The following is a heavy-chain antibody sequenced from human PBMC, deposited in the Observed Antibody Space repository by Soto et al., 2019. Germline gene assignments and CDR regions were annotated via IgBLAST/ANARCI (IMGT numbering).Heavy chain of an antibody. J-gene: IGHJ5*02. D-gene: IGHD1-26*01. CDR3: AKNQGVELVPLATVDWFDP. CDR1: GFIFENFG. CDR2: ISGSGFKK. V-gene: IGHV3-23*01. Sequence: PGGSLRLSCAASGFIFENFGMSWVRQAPGKGLEWISSISGSGFKKYYADSVKGRFTISRDNSKSTVYLELNNLSAEDTAVYHCAKNQGVELVPLATVDWFDPWGQGISVTVSS.